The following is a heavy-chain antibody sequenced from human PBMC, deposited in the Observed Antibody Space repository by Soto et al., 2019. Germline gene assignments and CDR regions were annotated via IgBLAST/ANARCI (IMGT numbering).Heavy chain of an antibody. Sequence: SETLSLTCTVSDVSVNNYYWSWIRQPPGKGLEWIGYIYYSGGTYYNPSLKSRVTISVDTSKNQFSLKLSSVTAADTPVYYCARDNLVGHIYGNQIHAFDNWGQGTKVTVSS. CDR3: ARDNLVGHIYGNQIHAFDN. CDR1: DVSVNNYY. J-gene: IGHJ3*02. CDR2: IYYSGGT. V-gene: IGHV4-59*06. D-gene: IGHD5-18*01.